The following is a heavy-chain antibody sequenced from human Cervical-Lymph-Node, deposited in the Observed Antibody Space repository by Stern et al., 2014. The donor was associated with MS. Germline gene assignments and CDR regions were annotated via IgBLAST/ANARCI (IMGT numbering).Heavy chain of an antibody. CDR2: TTPLFGTA. V-gene: IGHV1-69*01. J-gene: IGHJ4*02. CDR1: GDTLSSLD. CDR3: ARYQAGIAAD. D-gene: IGHD6-13*01. Sequence: VPLVESGAEVKKPGSSVKVSCKASGDTLSSLDIGWGRQGPGQGPEWLGETTPLFGTANNAQNFQGRVTFSADDSTSTTYMELSSLRSEDTAVYYCARYQAGIAADWGQGTLVTVSS.